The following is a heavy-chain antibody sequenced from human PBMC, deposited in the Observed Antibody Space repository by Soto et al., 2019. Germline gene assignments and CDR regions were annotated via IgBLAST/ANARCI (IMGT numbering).Heavy chain of an antibody. CDR3: ATRGPDTSTYYGTGKYWYFDL. CDR2: INPSGGST. J-gene: IGHJ2*01. V-gene: IGHV1-46*01. D-gene: IGHD3-22*01. Sequence: ASVRVSCKASDYYIHWVRQAPGQGLEWMGIINPSGGSTYSQMFQGRVTMTRDTSTNTVYMELSSLRSEDTAVYYCATRGPDTSTYYGTGKYWYFDLWGRGTLVTVSS. CDR1: DYY.